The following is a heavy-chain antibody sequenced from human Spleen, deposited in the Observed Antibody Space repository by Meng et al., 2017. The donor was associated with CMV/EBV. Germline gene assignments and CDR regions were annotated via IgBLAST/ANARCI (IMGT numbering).Heavy chain of an antibody. Sequence: GGSLRLSCAASGFTFSSYGMHWVRQAPGKGLEWVAVIWYDGSNKYYADSVKGRFTISRDNSKNTLYLQMNSLRAEDTAVYYCASHGISSWYVDYWGQGTLVTVSS. CDR3: ASHGISSWYVDY. J-gene: IGHJ4*02. D-gene: IGHD6-13*01. CDR1: GFTFSSYG. V-gene: IGHV3-33*01. CDR2: IWYDGSNK.